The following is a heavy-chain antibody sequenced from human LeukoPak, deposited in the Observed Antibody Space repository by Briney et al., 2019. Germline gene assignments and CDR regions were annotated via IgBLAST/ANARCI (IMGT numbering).Heavy chain of an antibody. Sequence: SETLSLTCTVSGGSISSSNYYWSWIRQPAGKGLECIGRIYTSGSTNYNPSLKSRVTMSVDTSKNQFSLKLSSVTAADTAVYYCARSGPFMGFSGDYPYDYWGQGTLVTVSS. CDR2: IYTSGST. CDR3: ARSGPFMGFSGDYPYDY. V-gene: IGHV4-61*02. CDR1: GGSISSSNYY. J-gene: IGHJ4*02. D-gene: IGHD4-17*01.